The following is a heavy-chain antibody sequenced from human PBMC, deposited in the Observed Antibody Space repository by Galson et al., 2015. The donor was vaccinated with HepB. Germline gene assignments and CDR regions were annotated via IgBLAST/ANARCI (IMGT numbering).Heavy chain of an antibody. Sequence: SLRLSCAASGFTFSSYGMHWVRQAPGKGLEWVAVIWYDGSNKYYADSVKGRFTISRDNSKNTLYLQMNSLRAEDTAVYYCARSPSPPPLSFDTAINYYGMDVWGQGTTVTVSS. CDR2: IWYDGSNK. J-gene: IGHJ6*02. D-gene: IGHD5-18*01. V-gene: IGHV3-33*01. CDR1: GFTFSSYG. CDR3: ARSPSPPPLSFDTAINYYGMDV.